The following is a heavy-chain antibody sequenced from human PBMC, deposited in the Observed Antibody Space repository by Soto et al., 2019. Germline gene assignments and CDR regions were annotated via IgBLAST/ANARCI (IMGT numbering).Heavy chain of an antibody. D-gene: IGHD1-1*01. CDR1: GFTFSSYS. J-gene: IGHJ4*02. V-gene: IGHV3-21*01. CDR2: ISSSSSYI. Sequence: GGSLRLSCAASGFTFSSYSMNWVRQAPGKGLEWVSSISSSSSYIYYADSVKGRFTISRDNAKNSLYLQMNNLRAEDTAVYYCAREVGTGDFDYWGQGTLVTVSS. CDR3: AREVGTGDFDY.